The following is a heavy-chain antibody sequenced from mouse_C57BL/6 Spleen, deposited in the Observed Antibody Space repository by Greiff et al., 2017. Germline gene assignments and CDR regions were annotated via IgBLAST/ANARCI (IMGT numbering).Heavy chain of an antibody. D-gene: IGHD2-1*01. V-gene: IGHV1-72*01. CDR1: GYTFTGYW. CDR2: IDPNSGGT. Sequence: QVQLQQPGAELVKPGASVKLSCKASGYTFTGYWMHWVKQRPGRGLEWIGRIDPNSGGTTYNEKFKSKATLTVDKPSSPAYMQLSSLTSEDSAVYYCARERGYGNYGGGAYWGQGTLVTVSA. J-gene: IGHJ3*01. CDR3: ARERGYGNYGGGAY.